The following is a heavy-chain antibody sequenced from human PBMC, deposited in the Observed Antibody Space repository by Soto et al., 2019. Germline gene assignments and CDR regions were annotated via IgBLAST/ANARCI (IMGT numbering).Heavy chain of an antibody. V-gene: IGHV4-34*01. CDR1: GGSFSGYY. D-gene: IGHD4-17*01. J-gene: IGHJ5*02. Sequence: QVQLQQWGAGLLKPSETLSLTCAVYGGSFSGYYWHWIRQSPGQGLEWIGEISHSGSTKYNPSLKSRVTISLDTSKNQFSLKLNSVTAADTAVYYCARGTVTTGSYDSWGQGTLATVSS. CDR3: ARGTVTTGSYDS. CDR2: ISHSGST.